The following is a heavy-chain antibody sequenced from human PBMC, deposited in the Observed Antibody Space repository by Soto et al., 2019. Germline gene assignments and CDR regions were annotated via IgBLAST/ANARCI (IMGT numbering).Heavy chain of an antibody. Sequence: GASVKVSCKASGYTFTSYYMHWVRQAPGQGLEWMGIINPTGGSTTYAQKFQGRVTMTRDTSTSTVCMELSSLRSEDTAVYYCARELPDGLGYWSQGTLVTVSS. J-gene: IGHJ4*02. D-gene: IGHD3-16*01. V-gene: IGHV1-46*01. CDR2: INPTGGST. CDR3: ARELPDGLGY. CDR1: GYTFTSYY.